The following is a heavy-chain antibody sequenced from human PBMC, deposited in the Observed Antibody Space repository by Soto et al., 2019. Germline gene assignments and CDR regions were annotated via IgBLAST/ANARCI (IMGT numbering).Heavy chain of an antibody. CDR3: ARDRDGYNGDYFDY. V-gene: IGHV4-59*01. CDR2: IYYSGST. J-gene: IGHJ4*02. Sequence: SETLSLTCTVSGGSISSYYWSWIRQPPGKGLEWIGYIYYSGSTNYNPSLKSRVTISVDTSKNQFSLKLSSVTAADTAVYYCARDRDGYNGDYFDYWGQGTQVTVSS. CDR1: GGSISSYY. D-gene: IGHD5-12*01.